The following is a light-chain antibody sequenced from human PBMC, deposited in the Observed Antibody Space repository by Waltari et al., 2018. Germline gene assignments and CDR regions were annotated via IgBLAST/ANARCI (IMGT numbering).Light chain of an antibody. CDR2: WAS. Sequence: DIVMTQSPGSLAVPLGERATINCKSSQSLLCPSNSKNYLAWYQQRPGQAPRLLLYWASTRQVGVPDRFTGSGSGTDFSLTITSLQAEDVAVYYCQQYFSTPPWTFGQGTKVEVK. V-gene: IGKV4-1*01. CDR1: QSLLCPSNSKNY. J-gene: IGKJ1*01. CDR3: QQYFSTPPWT.